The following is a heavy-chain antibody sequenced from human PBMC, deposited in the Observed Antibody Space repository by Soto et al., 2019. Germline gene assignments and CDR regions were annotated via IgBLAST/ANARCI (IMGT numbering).Heavy chain of an antibody. V-gene: IGHV3-33*01. J-gene: IGHJ6*03. CDR1: GFTFSSYG. D-gene: IGHD2-2*01. CDR3: ARDGCSSTSCYYFYMDV. Sequence: PGGSLRLSCAASGFTFSSYGMHWVRQAPGKGLEWVAVIWYDGSNKYYADSVRGRFTISRDNSKNTLYPQMNSLRAEDTAVYYCARDGCSSTSCYYFYMDVWGKGTTVTVSS. CDR2: IWYDGSNK.